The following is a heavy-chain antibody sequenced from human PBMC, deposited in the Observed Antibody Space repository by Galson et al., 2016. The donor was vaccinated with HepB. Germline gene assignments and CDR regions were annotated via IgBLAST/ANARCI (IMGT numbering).Heavy chain of an antibody. Sequence: SLRLSCAASGFIFDDYTMHWVRQAPGKGLEWVSLITWDGDSTYYADSVKGRFTISRDNSKNFLYLQMNSLRTEDTALYYCAKGGSYDILTGPMRFDYWGQGTLVTVSS. D-gene: IGHD3-9*01. CDR1: GFIFDDYT. J-gene: IGHJ4*02. CDR2: ITWDGDST. CDR3: AKGGSYDILTGPMRFDY. V-gene: IGHV3-43*01.